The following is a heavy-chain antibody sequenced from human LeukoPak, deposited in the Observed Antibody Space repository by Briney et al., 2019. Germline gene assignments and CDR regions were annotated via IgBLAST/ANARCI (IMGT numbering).Heavy chain of an antibody. J-gene: IGHJ3*02. D-gene: IGHD3-22*01. CDR2: IYYSGST. V-gene: IGHV4-31*03. Sequence: PSETLSLTCTVSGGSISSGGYYWSWIRQHPGKGLEWIGYIYYSGSTYYNPSLKSRVTISIDTSKNQFSLKLSSVTAADTAVYYCAREIRDDSSGSDAFDIWGQGTTVTVSS. CDR1: GGSISSGGYY. CDR3: AREIRDDSSGSDAFDI.